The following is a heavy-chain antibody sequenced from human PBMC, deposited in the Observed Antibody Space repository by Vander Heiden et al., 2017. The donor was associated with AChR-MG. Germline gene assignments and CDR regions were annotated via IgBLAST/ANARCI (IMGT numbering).Heavy chain of an antibody. CDR2: ISYDGSNK. CDR1: GFTLGSDG. J-gene: IGHJ4*02. D-gene: IGHD3-10*01. Sequence: QVQLVESGGGVVQPGTSLRLSCAAPGFTLGSDGMHWVRQAPGKGLEWVAVISYDGSNKYYADSVKGRFTISRDNSKNTLYLQMNSLRAEDTAVYYCAKLSYGSGSQGFDYWGQGSLVTVSS. V-gene: IGHV3-30*18. CDR3: AKLSYGSGSQGFDY.